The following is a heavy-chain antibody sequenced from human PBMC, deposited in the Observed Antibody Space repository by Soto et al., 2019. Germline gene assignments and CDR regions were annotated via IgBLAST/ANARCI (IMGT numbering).Heavy chain of an antibody. D-gene: IGHD6-19*01. CDR3: TTEGRASSGW. CDR1: GCTFSNAW. J-gene: IGHJ4*02. CDR2: IKSKTDGGTT. Sequence: RESLRDCYTGSGCTFSNAWMSGVRQAPGKGLEWVGRIKSKTDGGTTDYAAPVKGRFTISRDDSKNTLYLQMNSLKTEDTAVYYCTTEGRASSGWWGQGT. V-gene: IGHV3-15*01.